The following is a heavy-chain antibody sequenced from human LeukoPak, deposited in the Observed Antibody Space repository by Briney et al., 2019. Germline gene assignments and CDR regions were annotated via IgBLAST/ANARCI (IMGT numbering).Heavy chain of an antibody. CDR2: IKEDGSDK. CDR3: ARLAYCGGDCWEAFDI. D-gene: IGHD2-21*02. Sequence: GGSLRLSCAASEFTFSWYWMSWVRQAPGKGLEWVANIKEDGSDKYYVDSVKGRFTISRDNAKNSLYLQMNTLRAEDTAVYYCARLAYCGGDCWEAFDIWGQGTMVTVSS. CDR1: EFTFSWYW. V-gene: IGHV3-7*01. J-gene: IGHJ3*02.